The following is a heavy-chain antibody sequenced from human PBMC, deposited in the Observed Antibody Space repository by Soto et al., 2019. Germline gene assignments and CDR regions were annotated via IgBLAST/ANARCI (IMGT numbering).Heavy chain of an antibody. Sequence: ASVKVSCKTFGYTFYTYGISWVRQAPGQGLEWMGWINVYNGNTNYAQNLQDRVTLTTDTSTNTAYMELRSLRSDDTAVYFCARGVFCGSGIYYIYFDFGGQEPPVTV. D-gene: IGHD3-10*01. CDR3: ARGVFCGSGIYYIYFDF. V-gene: IGHV1-18*01. J-gene: IGHJ4*02. CDR1: GYTFYTYG. CDR2: INVYNGNT.